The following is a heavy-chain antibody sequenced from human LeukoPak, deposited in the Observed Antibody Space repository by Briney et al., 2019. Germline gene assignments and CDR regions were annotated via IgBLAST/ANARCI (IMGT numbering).Heavy chain of an antibody. CDR1: GGPISSYY. CDR2: IYYSGSP. CDR3: ASQVDWFDP. J-gene: IGHJ5*02. Sequence: SETLSLTCTVSGGPISSYYWSWMRQPPGKGLEGIGYIYYSGSPNYNPSLKSRVTISVDTSKNQFSLKLSPVTAANTAVYYWASQVDWFDPWGQETLLTSPQ. V-gene: IGHV4-59*12. D-gene: IGHD2-15*01.